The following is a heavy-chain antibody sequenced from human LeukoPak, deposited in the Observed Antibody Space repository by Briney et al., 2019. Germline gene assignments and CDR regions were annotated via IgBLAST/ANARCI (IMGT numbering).Heavy chain of an antibody. Sequence: SETLSLTCAVYGGSFSGYYWSWIRQPPGKGLEWIGEINHSGSTNYNPSLKSRVTISVDTSKNQFSLKLSSVTAADIAVYYCARDPIVGATDFDYWGQGTLVTVSS. J-gene: IGHJ4*02. CDR3: ARDPIVGATDFDY. D-gene: IGHD1-26*01. CDR2: INHSGST. V-gene: IGHV4-34*01. CDR1: GGSFSGYY.